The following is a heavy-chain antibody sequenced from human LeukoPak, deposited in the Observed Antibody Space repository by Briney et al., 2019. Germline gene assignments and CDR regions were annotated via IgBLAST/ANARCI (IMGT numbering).Heavy chain of an antibody. J-gene: IGHJ4*02. CDR2: IYCTGTT. D-gene: IGHD2-15*01. V-gene: IGHV4-59*01. Sequence: SETLSLTCTVSGGSISSYYWSWIRQPPGKGLEWIGYIYCTGTTNYNPSLKSRVTISVDTSKNQFSLKLSSVTAADTAVYYCARGGWRLDFWGQGTLVSVSS. CDR3: ARGGWRLDF. CDR1: GGSISSYY.